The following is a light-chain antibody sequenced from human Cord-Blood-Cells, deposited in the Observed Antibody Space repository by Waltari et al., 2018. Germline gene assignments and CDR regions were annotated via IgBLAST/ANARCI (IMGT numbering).Light chain of an antibody. CDR3: KSADSSGTYV. CDR2: KDS. Sequence: SYELTQPPSVSVSPGQTARITCSGDALPKQYAFWYQQKPGQAPVLVIYKDSERPSGIPGRFSGSSSGTTVTLTISGVQAEDEADYYCKSADSSGTYVFGTGTKVTVL. J-gene: IGLJ1*01. V-gene: IGLV3-25*03. CDR1: ALPKQY.